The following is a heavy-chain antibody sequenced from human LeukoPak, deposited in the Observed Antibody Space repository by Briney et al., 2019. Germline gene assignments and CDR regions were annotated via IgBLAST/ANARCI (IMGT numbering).Heavy chain of an antibody. Sequence: HTGGSLRLSCAASGFTFSSHSMHWVRQAPGKGLEWVAVIWYDGSNKYYADSVKGRFTISRDNSKNTLYLQMNSLRAEDTAVYYCASDEALALYYWGQGTLVTVSS. CDR1: GFTFSSHS. CDR2: IWYDGSNK. V-gene: IGHV3-33*01. J-gene: IGHJ4*02. CDR3: ASDEALALYY.